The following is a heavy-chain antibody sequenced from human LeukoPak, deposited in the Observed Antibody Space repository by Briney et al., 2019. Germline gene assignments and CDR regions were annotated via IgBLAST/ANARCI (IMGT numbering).Heavy chain of an antibody. D-gene: IGHD3-10*01. J-gene: IGHJ4*02. CDR3: AKDSIALWFGELYSYFDC. CDR1: GFTFSSYG. Sequence: GGTLRLSCAASGFTFSSYGMSWVRQAPGKGLEWVSAISGSGGSTYYADSVKGRFTISRDNSKNTLYLQMNSLRAEDTAVYYCAKDSIALWFGELYSYFDCWGQGTLVTVSS. V-gene: IGHV3-23*01. CDR2: ISGSGGST.